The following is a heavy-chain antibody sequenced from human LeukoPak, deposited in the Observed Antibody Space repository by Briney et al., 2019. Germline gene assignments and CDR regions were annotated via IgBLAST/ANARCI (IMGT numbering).Heavy chain of an antibody. CDR2: INHSGST. Sequence: PSETLSLTCAVYGGSFSGYYWSWIRQPPGKGLEWIGEINHSGSTNYNLSFMSRVTISVDTSKNQFSLKLSSVTAADTAVYYCARGKVAKGYYYYYGMDVWGKGTTVTVSS. V-gene: IGHV4-34*01. J-gene: IGHJ6*04. CDR1: GGSFSGYY. CDR3: ARGKVAKGYYYYYGMDV. D-gene: IGHD5-12*01.